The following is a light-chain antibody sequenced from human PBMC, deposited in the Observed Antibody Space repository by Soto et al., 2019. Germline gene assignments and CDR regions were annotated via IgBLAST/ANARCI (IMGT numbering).Light chain of an antibody. CDR3: QQYNKFSWT. J-gene: IGKJ1*01. CDR1: QSIDKW. Sequence: DIQMTQSPSTLSASVGDRVTITCRASQSIDKWVAWYQQKPGKAPKLLIWKASLLQSVVPSRFSGSGSGTEFTLTISSLQPDDVGSYFCQQYNKFSWTFGQVTKVEIK. V-gene: IGKV1-5*03. CDR2: KAS.